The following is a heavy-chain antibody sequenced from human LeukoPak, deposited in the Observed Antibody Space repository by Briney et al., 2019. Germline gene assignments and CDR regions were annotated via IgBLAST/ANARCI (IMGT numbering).Heavy chain of an antibody. CDR3: ARDQYDTWSRRGNFDS. V-gene: IGHV3-7*03. CDR2: IKLDGSEK. CDR1: GFTLSDYW. Sequence: TGGSLRLSCVASGFTLSDYWMSWVRQAPGKGLEWVANIKLDGSEKNYVDSVKGRFTISRDNTKNSLYLQMNSLRVEDTAVFYCARDQYDTWSRRGNFDSWGQGTLVVVSS. J-gene: IGHJ4*02. D-gene: IGHD3-3*01.